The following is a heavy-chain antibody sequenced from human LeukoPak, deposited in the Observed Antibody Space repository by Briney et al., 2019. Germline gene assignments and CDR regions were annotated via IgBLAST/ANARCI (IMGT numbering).Heavy chain of an antibody. CDR1: GFPLRSYG. CDR3: AKDTASSWWYFDL. CDR2: IGGSGSTT. D-gene: IGHD5-18*01. V-gene: IGHV3-23*01. J-gene: IGHJ2*01. Sequence: PGGSLRLSCVASGFPLRSYGMSWVRQAPGKGLEWVSAIGGSGSTTYYADSVKGRFTISRDNSKNTLYLQMNSLRAEDTAVYYCAKDTASSWWYFDLWGRGTLVTVSS.